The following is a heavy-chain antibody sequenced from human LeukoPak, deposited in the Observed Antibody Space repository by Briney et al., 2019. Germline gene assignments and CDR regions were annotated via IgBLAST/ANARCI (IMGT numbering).Heavy chain of an antibody. CDR1: GFTFRTYS. CDR3: ARDSGPADPEAFDI. Sequence: GGSLRLSCAASGFTFRTYSMNWVRQAPGKGLEWVSTISSHSIYIYYADSVKGRFTISRDNAKNLLYLQMDSLRADDTAVYYCARDSGPADPEAFDIWGQGTMVTVSS. D-gene: IGHD1-14*01. V-gene: IGHV3-21*01. J-gene: IGHJ3*02. CDR2: ISSHSIYI.